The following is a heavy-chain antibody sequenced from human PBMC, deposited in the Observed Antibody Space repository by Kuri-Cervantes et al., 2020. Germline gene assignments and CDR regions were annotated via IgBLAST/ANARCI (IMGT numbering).Heavy chain of an antibody. CDR2: INPNSGGT. CDR3: AREAGKRGYSSTGYYVQH. Sequence: SVHVSCKASRYAFTGYYMHWVRQAPGQGLEWMGWINPNSGGTNYAQKFQGRVTMTRDTSISTAYMELSRLRSDDTAVYYCAREAGKRGYSSTGYYVQHLGQGTVVTVSS. V-gene: IGHV1-2*02. J-gene: IGHJ1*01. D-gene: IGHD6-13*01. CDR1: RYAFTGYY.